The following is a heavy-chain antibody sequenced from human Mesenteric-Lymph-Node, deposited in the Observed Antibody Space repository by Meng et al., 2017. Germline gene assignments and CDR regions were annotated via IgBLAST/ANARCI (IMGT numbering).Heavy chain of an antibody. Sequence: QVQLVESGGGVVQPGRSLRLSCAASGFTFSSYAMHWVRQAPGKGLEWVAVISYDGSKKYYADSVKGRFTISRDNSKNTLYLQVDSLRVEDTAVYYCARSSTYYDFWSGYSGLDYRGQGTLVTVS. CDR1: GFTFSSYA. J-gene: IGHJ4*02. CDR3: ARSSTYYDFWSGYSGLDY. V-gene: IGHV3-30-3*01. D-gene: IGHD3-3*01. CDR2: ISYDGSKK.